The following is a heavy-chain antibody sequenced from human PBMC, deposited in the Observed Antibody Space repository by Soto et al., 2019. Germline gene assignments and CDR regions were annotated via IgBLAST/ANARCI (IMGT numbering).Heavy chain of an antibody. J-gene: IGHJ4*02. V-gene: IGHV4-39*01. CDR1: GGSISSSSYY. D-gene: IGHD5-12*01. CDR2: IYYSGST. CDR3: ATEGLYGGYIFDY. Sequence: PSETLSLTCTVSGGSISSSSYYWGWIRQPPGKGLEWIGSIYYSGSTYYNPSLKSRVTISVDTSKNQFSLKLSSVTAADTAVYYCATEGLYGGYIFDYWGQGTLVTVSS.